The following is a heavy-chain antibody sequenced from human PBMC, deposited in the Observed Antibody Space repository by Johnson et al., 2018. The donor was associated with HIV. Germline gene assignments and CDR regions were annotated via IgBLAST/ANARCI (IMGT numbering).Heavy chain of an antibody. CDR1: GFIFSSYS. V-gene: IGHV3-30-3*01. Sequence: QVQLVESGGGLVQPGGSLRLSCAASGFIFSSYSMHWVRQAPGRGLEWVAVISYDGSNKYYADSVKGRFTISRDNSKNTLYLQMNSLRAEDTAVFYCARDRGYLDAFDIWGQGTMVTVSS. D-gene: IGHD1-26*01. J-gene: IGHJ3*02. CDR2: ISYDGSNK. CDR3: ARDRGYLDAFDI.